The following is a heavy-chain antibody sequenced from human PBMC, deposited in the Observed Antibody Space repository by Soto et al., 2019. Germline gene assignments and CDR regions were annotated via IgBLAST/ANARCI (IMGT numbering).Heavy chain of an antibody. CDR1: GGSISSYY. D-gene: IGHD3-10*01. V-gene: IGHV4-59*08. CDR3: AGNYGSVSWVAFDI. CDR2: IYYSGST. Sequence: QVQLQESCPGLVTPSETLSLTCTVSGGSISSYYWSWIRQPPGKGLEWIGYIYYSGSTNYNPSLTSRVTISVDSSKNRFSLKLSSVTAADTAVYYCAGNYGSVSWVAFDIWGQGTMVTVSS. J-gene: IGHJ3*02.